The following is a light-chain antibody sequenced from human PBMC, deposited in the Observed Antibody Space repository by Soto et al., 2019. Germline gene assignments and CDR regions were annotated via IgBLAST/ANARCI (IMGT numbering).Light chain of an antibody. CDR3: QQYDNLPLFT. CDR2: DAS. CDR1: QDISNY. V-gene: IGKV1-33*01. J-gene: IGKJ3*01. Sequence: DIQMTQPPSSLSASVGDRVTITCQASQDISNYFNCYQQKPGKAPKLLIYDASNLETGVPSRFSGNVSGTDFTFTISSLQPEDIATYYCQQYDNLPLFTFGPGTKVDIK.